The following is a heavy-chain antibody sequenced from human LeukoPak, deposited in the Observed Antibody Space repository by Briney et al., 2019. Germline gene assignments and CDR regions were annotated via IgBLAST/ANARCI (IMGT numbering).Heavy chain of an antibody. V-gene: IGHV3-30*04. CDR3: ARGRVVPATRLDY. CDR2: ISYDAKYK. CDR1: GFTFSNYA. J-gene: IGHJ4*02. Sequence: PGRSLRLSCVGSGFTFSNYAMHWVRQAPGKGLEWVAVISYDAKYKYYSDSVKGRFTISRDHSRNTLYLEMSGLRSDDTAVYYCARGRVVPATRLDYWGRGTLVTVSS. D-gene: IGHD2-15*01.